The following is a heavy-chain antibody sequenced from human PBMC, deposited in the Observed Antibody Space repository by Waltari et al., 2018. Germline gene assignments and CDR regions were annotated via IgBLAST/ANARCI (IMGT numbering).Heavy chain of an antibody. CDR2: IYWNDDK. V-gene: IGHV2-5*01. J-gene: IGHJ5*02. Sequence: QITLKESGPTLVKPTQTLTLTCTFSGFSLSTSGVGVGWIRQPPGKALEWLALIYWNDDKRYSPSLKSRLTITKDPSKNQVVLTMTNMDPVDTATYYCAHRREAAAGWGFDPWGQGTLVTVSS. CDR3: AHRREAAAGWGFDP. D-gene: IGHD6-13*01. CDR1: GFSLSTSGVG.